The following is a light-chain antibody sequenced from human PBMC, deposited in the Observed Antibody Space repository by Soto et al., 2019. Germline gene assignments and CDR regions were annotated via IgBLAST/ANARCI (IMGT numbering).Light chain of an antibody. J-gene: IGKJ2*01. CDR2: SAS. V-gene: IGKV3-15*01. CDR3: QQGHNWPLT. CDR1: QSISTE. Sequence: EIVMTQSPATLSVSPGERATLSCRASQSISTELAWYQQKPGQPPRPLIYSASTRATGVPARFTVSGSGSEFTLTISGLQSEDFAVYYCQQGHNWPLTFGQGTRLEI.